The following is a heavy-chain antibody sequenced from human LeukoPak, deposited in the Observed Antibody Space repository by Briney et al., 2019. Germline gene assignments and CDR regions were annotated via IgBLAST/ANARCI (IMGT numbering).Heavy chain of an antibody. CDR2: IYYSGST. Sequence: PSETLSLTCTVSGGSISSSSYYWGWIRQPPGKGLEWIGSIYYSGSTYYNPSLKSRVTISVDTSKNQFSLKLSSVTAADTAVYYCARSIWGPHLRYFDYWGQGTLVTVSS. V-gene: IGHV4-39*01. J-gene: IGHJ4*02. D-gene: IGHD3-9*01. CDR1: GGSISSSSYY. CDR3: ARSIWGPHLRYFDY.